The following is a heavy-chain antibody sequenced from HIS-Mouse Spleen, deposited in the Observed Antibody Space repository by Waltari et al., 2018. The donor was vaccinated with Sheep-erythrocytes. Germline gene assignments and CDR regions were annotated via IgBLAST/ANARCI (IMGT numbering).Heavy chain of an antibody. Sequence: QVQLVQSGAEVKKPGASVKVSSKASGYTLTGYYIHWVRQAPGQGLEWMGWINPNRGGTNYAQKFQGRVTMTRDTAISTAYMGLSRLRSDDTAVYYCASVTGVDAFDIWGQGTMVTVSS. J-gene: IGHJ3*02. CDR1: GYTLTGYY. D-gene: IGHD7-27*01. V-gene: IGHV1-2*02. CDR3: ASVTGVDAFDI. CDR2: INPNRGGT.